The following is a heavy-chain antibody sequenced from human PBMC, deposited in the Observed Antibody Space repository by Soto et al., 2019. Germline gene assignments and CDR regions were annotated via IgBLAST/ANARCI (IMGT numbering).Heavy chain of an antibody. V-gene: IGHV1-69*12. Sequence: QVQLVQSGAELKKPGSSVKVSCKASGGTFSSYAISWVRQAPGQGLEWMGGIIPIFGTANYAQKFQGRVTITAAASTSTTYMDLSSLTSDDTAIYYGARGAQSGSWGECWFDPWGQGTLVTVPS. CDR3: ARGAQSGSWGECWFDP. CDR2: IIPIFGTA. J-gene: IGHJ5*02. D-gene: IGHD3-16*01. CDR1: GGTFSSYA.